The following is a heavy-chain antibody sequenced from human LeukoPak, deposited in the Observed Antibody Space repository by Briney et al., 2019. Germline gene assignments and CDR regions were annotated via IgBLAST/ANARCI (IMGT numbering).Heavy chain of an antibody. CDR1: GFTFSSYA. V-gene: IGHV3-23*01. Sequence: GGSLRLSCAASGFTFSSYAMSWVCQAPGKGLEWVSAISGSGGSTYYADSVKGRFTISRDNSKNTLYLQMNSLRAEDTAVYYCATSSLTTQTYYYYYMDVWGKGTTVTVSS. D-gene: IGHD4-11*01. CDR2: ISGSGGST. CDR3: ATSSLTTQTYYYYYMDV. J-gene: IGHJ6*03.